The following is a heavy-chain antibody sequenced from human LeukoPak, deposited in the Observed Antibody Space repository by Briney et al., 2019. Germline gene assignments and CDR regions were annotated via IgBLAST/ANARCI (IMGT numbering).Heavy chain of an antibody. CDR3: ARSPHGSGFDY. D-gene: IGHD3-3*01. J-gene: IGHJ4*02. CDR1: GGSISSYY. Sequence: SETLSLTCTVSGGSISSYYWGWIRQPPGKGLEWIGSINYSGSSYYNPSLKSRVTISVGTSKNQFSLKLSSVTAADTAVYYCARSPHGSGFDYWGQGILVTVTS. CDR2: INYSGSS. V-gene: IGHV4-39*01.